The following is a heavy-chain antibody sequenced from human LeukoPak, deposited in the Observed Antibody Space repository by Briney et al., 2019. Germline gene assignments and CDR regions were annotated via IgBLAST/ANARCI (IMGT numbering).Heavy chain of an antibody. CDR2: INPNSGGT. Sequence: GASVKVSCKASGYTFTGYYMHWVRQAPGQGLEWMGWINPNSGGTNYAQKFQGRVTTTRDTSISTAYMELSRLRSDDTAVYYCARGHYDILTGYFYWGQGTLVTVSS. CDR3: ARGHYDILTGYFY. CDR1: GYTFTGYY. D-gene: IGHD3-9*01. J-gene: IGHJ4*02. V-gene: IGHV1-2*02.